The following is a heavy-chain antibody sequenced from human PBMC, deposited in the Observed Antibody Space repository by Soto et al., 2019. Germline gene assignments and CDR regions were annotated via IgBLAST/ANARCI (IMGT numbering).Heavy chain of an antibody. CDR1: GDSITNSNYY. CDR3: AGRNSLASVSLNFRELSNYKWIDP. J-gene: IGHJ5*02. V-gene: IGHV4-39*01. D-gene: IGHD3-16*02. CDR2: IYYIGST. Sequence: SETLSLTCTVSGDSITNSNYYWGWFRQPPGKGLEWIASIYYIGSTYYNPSLKSRVSISVDTSNNQFSLNLNSVTASDTAVYYCAGRNSLASVSLNFRELSNYKWIDPWGPGTLVTVSS.